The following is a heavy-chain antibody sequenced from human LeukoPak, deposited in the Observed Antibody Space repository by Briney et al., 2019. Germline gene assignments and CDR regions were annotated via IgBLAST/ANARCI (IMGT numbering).Heavy chain of an antibody. CDR2: IYYCGRA. CDR1: CGSMSSYY. D-gene: IGHD6-13*01. V-gene: IGHV4-59*08. Sequence: SETLSLTCSVSCGSMSSYYWRWMRQPPGKGLEGIGYIYYCGRANYKPSLKSRVTISVDTSKNQFSLKLSSVTAADTAVYYCARIGFGAAASNGKDYWGQGTLVTVSS. CDR3: ARIGFGAAASNGKDY. J-gene: IGHJ4*02.